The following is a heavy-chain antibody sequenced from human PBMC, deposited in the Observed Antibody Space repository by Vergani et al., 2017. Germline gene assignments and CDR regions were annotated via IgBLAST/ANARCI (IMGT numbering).Heavy chain of an antibody. J-gene: IGHJ3*02. D-gene: IGHD1-1*01. V-gene: IGHV3-72*01. CDR2: IRNKANDYTT. CDR1: GFIFSDHY. Sequence: EMQLVESGGGVVQPGGSLRLSCAASGFIFSDHYMDWVRQAPGKGLEWVGRIRNKANDYTTQYAASVKGRFTISRDDSKSYLYLQMNSLQTEDTALYYCVRVKGSNWNDHLYDIWGQGTLVTVSS. CDR3: VRVKGSNWNDHLYDI.